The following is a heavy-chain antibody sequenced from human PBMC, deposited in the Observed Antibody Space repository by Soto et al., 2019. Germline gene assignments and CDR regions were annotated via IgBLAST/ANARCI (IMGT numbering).Heavy chain of an antibody. D-gene: IGHD1-1*01. CDR2: IYYSGST. J-gene: IGHJ6*02. V-gene: IGHV4-31*03. CDR3: ARDYGIGTGTGTGYYYYGMDV. Sequence: PSETLSLTCTVSGGSISSGGYYWSWIRQHPGKGLEWIGYIYYSGSTYYNPSLKSRVTISVDTSKNQFSLKLSSVTAADTAVYYCARDYGIGTGTGTGYYYYGMDVWGQGTTVTVSS. CDR1: GGSISSGGYY.